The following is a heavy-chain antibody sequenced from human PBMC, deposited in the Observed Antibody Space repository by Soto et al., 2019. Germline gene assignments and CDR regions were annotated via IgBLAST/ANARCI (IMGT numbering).Heavy chain of an antibody. Sequence: SETLSLTCTISGGTIGDYYWSWIRQPPGKELEWIAYIYYTGKTDQNPSLEGRVSISLGTSRNQFSLNLRSVTAADTAVYYCERKHNRAGSFDSWGPGVSVTVSS. D-gene: IGHD1-20*01. V-gene: IGHV4-59*01. CDR2: IYYTGKT. CDR1: GGTIGDYY. J-gene: IGHJ4*02. CDR3: ERKHNRAGSFDS.